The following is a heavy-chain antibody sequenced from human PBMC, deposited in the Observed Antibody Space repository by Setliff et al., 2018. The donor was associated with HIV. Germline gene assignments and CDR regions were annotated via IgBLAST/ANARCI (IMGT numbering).Heavy chain of an antibody. CDR2: ISGSGDTT. D-gene: IGHD5-12*01. CDR1: GVTFSSFA. Sequence: GGSLRLSCAASGVTFSSFAMTWVRQAPGKGLEWVSSISGSGDTTYHADSVKGRFTISRDNSDNTLYLQMSSLRSEDTAVYYCARYRPNHPQNAFDIWGQGTMVTVSS. CDR3: ARYRPNHPQNAFDI. V-gene: IGHV3-23*01. J-gene: IGHJ3*02.